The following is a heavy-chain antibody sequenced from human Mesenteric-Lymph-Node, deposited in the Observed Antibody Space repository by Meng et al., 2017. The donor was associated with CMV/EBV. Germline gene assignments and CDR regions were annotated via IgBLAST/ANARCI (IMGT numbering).Heavy chain of an antibody. CDR1: GFTFSSYW. D-gene: IGHD3-10*01. V-gene: IGHV3-7*03. CDR3: AKEGGDRFFDY. CDR2: IKQDGSEK. J-gene: IGHJ4*02. Sequence: SCAASGFTFSSYWMSWVRQAPGKGLEWVANIKQDGSEKYYVDSVKGRFTISRDNSKNTLYLQMNSLRAEDTALYYCAKEGGDRFFDYWGQGTLVTVSS.